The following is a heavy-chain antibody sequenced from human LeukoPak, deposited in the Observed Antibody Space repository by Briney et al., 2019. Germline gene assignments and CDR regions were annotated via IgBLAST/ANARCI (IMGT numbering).Heavy chain of an antibody. CDR1: GFTFSSYG. Sequence: LTGGSLRLSCAASGFTFSSYGMHWVRQAPGKGLEWVAFIRYDGSNKYYTDSVKGRFTISRDNSKNTLYLQMNSLRAEDTAVYYCAKRRGVVPAAIFEGQDYFDYWGQGTLVTVSS. D-gene: IGHD2-2*01. CDR2: IRYDGSNK. J-gene: IGHJ4*02. V-gene: IGHV3-30*02. CDR3: AKRRGVVPAAIFEGQDYFDY.